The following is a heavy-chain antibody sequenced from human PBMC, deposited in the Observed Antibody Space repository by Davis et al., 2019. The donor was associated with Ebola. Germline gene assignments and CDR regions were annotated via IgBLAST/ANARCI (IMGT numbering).Heavy chain of an antibody. CDR2: IFSGGSR. V-gene: IGHV3-53*01. D-gene: IGHD3-10*01. Sequence: GESLKISCEVSGFTFSSYWMSWVRQAPGRGLEWISIIFSGGSRYYADSVKGRFTISRDNSNNTLYLQMNTLRAEDAAVYYCARGSVNDAFENWGQGTMVTVSS. CDR3: ARGSVNDAFEN. CDR1: GFTFSSYW. J-gene: IGHJ3*02.